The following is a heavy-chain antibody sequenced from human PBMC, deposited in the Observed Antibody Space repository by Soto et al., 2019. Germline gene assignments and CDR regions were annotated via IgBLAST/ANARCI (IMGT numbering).Heavy chain of an antibody. V-gene: IGHV1-18*01. CDR1: GYTFTSYG. CDR2: ISAYNGNT. J-gene: IGHJ6*02. CDR3: ARVGYCSSTSCYLYGMDV. D-gene: IGHD2-2*01. Sequence: QVQLVQSGAEVKKPGASVKVSCKASGYTFTSYGISWVRQAPGQGLEWMGWISAYNGNTNYAQKLQGRVTMTTDTSTSTGYMELRSLRSDDTAVYYCARVGYCSSTSCYLYGMDVWGQGTTVTVSS.